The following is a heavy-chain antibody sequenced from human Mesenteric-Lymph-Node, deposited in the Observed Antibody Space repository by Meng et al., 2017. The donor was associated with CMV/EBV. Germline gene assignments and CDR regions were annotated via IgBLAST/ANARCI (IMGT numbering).Heavy chain of an antibody. D-gene: IGHD3-3*01. CDR2: INPNSGGT. J-gene: IGHJ6*02. V-gene: IGHV1-2*02. Sequence: ASVKVSCKASGYTFTGYYMHWVRQAPGQGLEWMGWINPNSGGTNYAQKFQGRVTMTRDTSISTAYMELSRLRSDDTAVYYCARPLFTTIFGVAEDYYYGMDAWGQGTTVTVSS. CDR3: ARPLFTTIFGVAEDYYYGMDA. CDR1: GYTFTGYY.